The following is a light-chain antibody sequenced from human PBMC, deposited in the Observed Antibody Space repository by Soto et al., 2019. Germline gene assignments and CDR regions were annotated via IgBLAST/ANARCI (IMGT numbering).Light chain of an antibody. CDR1: QDISNY. CDR2: DAS. V-gene: IGKV1-33*01. CDR3: QQYDNLLP. J-gene: IGKJ5*01. Sequence: IQMTQSPSYLSASIGDRVTITCQASQDISNYLNWYQQKPGKAPKLLIYDASNLETGVPSRFSGSGSGTDFTFTISSLQPEDIATYYCQQYDNLLPFGQGTRLEIK.